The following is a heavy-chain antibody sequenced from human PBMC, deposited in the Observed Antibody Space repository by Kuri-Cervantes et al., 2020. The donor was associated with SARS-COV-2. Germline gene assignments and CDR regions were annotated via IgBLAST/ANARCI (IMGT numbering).Heavy chain of an antibody. J-gene: IGHJ4*02. CDR3: ARVSRPYYFDY. CDR1: GFTFDDYG. V-gene: IGHV3-20*04. CDR2: INWNGGST. Sequence: GESLKISCAASGFTFDDYGMNWVRQAPGKGLEWVSGINWNGGSTYYADSVKGRFTISRDNAKNSLYLQMNSLRAEDTALYYCARVSRPYYFDYWGQGTLVTVSS.